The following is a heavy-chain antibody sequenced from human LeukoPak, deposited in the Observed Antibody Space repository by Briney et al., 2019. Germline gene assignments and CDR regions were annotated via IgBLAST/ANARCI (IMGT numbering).Heavy chain of an antibody. V-gene: IGHV3-30*03. J-gene: IGHJ4*02. CDR2: ISYDGSNK. D-gene: IGHD4-23*01. CDR3: AREDLGYGGNSYFDY. CDR1: GFTFSSYG. Sequence: GGSLRLSCAASGFTFSSYGMHWVRQAPGKGLEWVAVISYDGSNKYYADSVKGRFTISRDNSKNTLYLQMNSLRAEDTAVYYCAREDLGYGGNSYFDYWGQGTLVTVSS.